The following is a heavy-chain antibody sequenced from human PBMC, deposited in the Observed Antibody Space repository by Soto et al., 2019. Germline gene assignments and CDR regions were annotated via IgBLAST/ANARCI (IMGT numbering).Heavy chain of an antibody. Sequence: GESLKISCKGSGYSFTSYWIGWVRQMPGKGLEWMGIIYPGDSDTRYSPSFQGQVTISADKSISTAYLQWSSLKASDTAMYYCARQLSDQLPGGGFDPWGQGTLVTVSS. J-gene: IGHJ5*02. CDR1: GYSFTSYW. V-gene: IGHV5-51*01. D-gene: IGHD2-2*01. CDR2: IYPGDSDT. CDR3: ARQLSDQLPGGGFDP.